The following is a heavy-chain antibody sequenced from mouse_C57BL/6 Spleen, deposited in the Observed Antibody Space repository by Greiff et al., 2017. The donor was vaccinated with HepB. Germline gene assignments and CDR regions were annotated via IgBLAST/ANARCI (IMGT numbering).Heavy chain of an antibody. CDR2: IRSKSNNYAT. V-gene: IGHV10-1*01. J-gene: IGHJ1*03. CDR1: GFSFNTYA. D-gene: IGHD2-2*01. CDR3: VRLGGYHYWYFDV. Sequence: EVKLMESGGGLVQPKGSLKLSCAASGFSFNTYAMNWVRQAPGKGLEWVARIRSKSNNYATYYADSVKDRFTISRDDSESMLYLQMNNLKTEDTAMYYCVRLGGYHYWYFDVWGTGTTVTVSS.